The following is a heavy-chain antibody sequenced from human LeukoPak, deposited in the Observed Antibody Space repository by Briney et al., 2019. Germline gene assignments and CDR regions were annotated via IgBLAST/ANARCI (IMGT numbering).Heavy chain of an antibody. J-gene: IGHJ4*02. V-gene: IGHV3-43*02. CDR2: TSGDGITT. CDR3: ARDHVYGGADY. CDR1: GFTFHNYA. Sequence: GGSRRRSSAASGFTFHNYAIHWGRQAPGLGRPWVSLTSGDGITTYFADSVKGRFTISRDNSKSSLFLQMNSLRTEDTALYYCARDHVYGGADYWGQGTLVTVSS. D-gene: IGHD5/OR15-5a*01.